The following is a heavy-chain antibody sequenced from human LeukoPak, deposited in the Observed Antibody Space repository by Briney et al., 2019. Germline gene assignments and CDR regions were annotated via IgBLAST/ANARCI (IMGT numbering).Heavy chain of an antibody. Sequence: ASVKVSCKASGYTFTGYYMHWVRQAPGQGLEWMGWINPNSGGTNYAQKFQGRVTMTRDTSISTAYMELNRLRSDDTAVYYCAREATVNSYFQHWGQGTLVTVSS. CDR3: AREATVNSYFQH. CDR2: INPNSGGT. J-gene: IGHJ1*01. D-gene: IGHD4-17*01. V-gene: IGHV1-2*02. CDR1: GYTFTGYY.